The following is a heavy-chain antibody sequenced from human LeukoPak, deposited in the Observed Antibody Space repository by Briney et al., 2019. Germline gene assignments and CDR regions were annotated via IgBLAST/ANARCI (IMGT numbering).Heavy chain of an antibody. CDR1: GGSIRSYY. CDR3: AREDTRNYDSFHFDY. V-gene: IGHV4-59*12. CDR2: IYYSGST. Sequence: KSSETLSLTCTVSGGSIRSYYWSRIRQPPGKGLEWIGYIYYSGSTKYNPSLKSRVTMSVDTSKNQFSLNLSSVTAADTAVYYCAREDTRNYDSFHFDYWGQGTLVTVSS. D-gene: IGHD3-22*01. J-gene: IGHJ4*02.